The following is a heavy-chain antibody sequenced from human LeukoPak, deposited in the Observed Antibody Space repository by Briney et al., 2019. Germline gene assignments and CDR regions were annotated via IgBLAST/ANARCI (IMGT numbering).Heavy chain of an antibody. J-gene: IGHJ5*02. CDR2: VHYSGST. Sequence: SETLSLTCTVSGGSIRSTSYYWGWIRQPPGKGLEWLGSVHYSGSTYDNPSLKSRVTISVDTSKNQFSLKLISVTAADTAVYYCAKDTTPPKAGFDPWGQGTLVTVSS. D-gene: IGHD1-14*01. CDR1: GGSIRSTSYY. CDR3: AKDTTPPKAGFDP. V-gene: IGHV4-39*02.